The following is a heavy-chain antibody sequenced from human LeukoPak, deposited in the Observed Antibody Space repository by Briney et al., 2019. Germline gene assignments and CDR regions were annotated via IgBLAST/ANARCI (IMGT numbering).Heavy chain of an antibody. J-gene: IGHJ5*02. Sequence: GGSLRLSCAASGFTFSSYSMNWVRQAPGKGLEWVSSISSSSSYIYYADSVKGRFTISRDNAKNSLYLQMNSLRAEDTAVYYCARGTRLRGTYFSGGSCGNWFDPWGQGTLVTVSS. CDR3: ARGTRLRGTYFSGGSCGNWFDP. V-gene: IGHV3-21*01. CDR2: ISSSSSYI. CDR1: GFTFSSYS. D-gene: IGHD2-15*01.